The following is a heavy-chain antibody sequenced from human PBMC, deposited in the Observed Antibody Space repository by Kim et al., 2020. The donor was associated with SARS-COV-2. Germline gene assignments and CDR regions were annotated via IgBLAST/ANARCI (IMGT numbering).Heavy chain of an antibody. CDR1: GGSISSGGYY. CDR3: ARVRRLNIYDSSGTSWFDP. V-gene: IGHV4-31*03. Sequence: SETLSLTCTVSGGSISSGGYYWSWIRQHPGKGLEWIGYIYYSGSTYYNPSLKSRVTISVDTSKNQFSLKLSSVTAADTAVYYCARVRRLNIYDSSGTSWFDPWGQGTLVTVSS. CDR2: IYYSGST. D-gene: IGHD3-22*01. J-gene: IGHJ5*02.